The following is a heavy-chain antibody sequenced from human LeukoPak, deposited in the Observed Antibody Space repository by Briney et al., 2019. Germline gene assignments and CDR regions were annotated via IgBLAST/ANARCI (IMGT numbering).Heavy chain of an antibody. CDR3: ARKIVREAYDILTGYYTLAYNYFDY. CDR2: ISGSXXXX. Sequence: GGSLRLSCAASGXTFSSYAXXWXXXAXGXGLXLVXXISGSXXXXXXXDSVKGRFTISRENSKNTLYLQMNSLRAEDTAVYYCARKIVREAYDILTGYYTLAYNYFDYWGQGTLVTVSS. D-gene: IGHD3-9*01. V-gene: IGHV3-23*01. J-gene: IGHJ4*02. CDR1: GXTFSSYA.